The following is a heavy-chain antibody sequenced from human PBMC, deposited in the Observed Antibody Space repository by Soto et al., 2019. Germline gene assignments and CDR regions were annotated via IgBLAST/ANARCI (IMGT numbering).Heavy chain of an antibody. V-gene: IGHV6-1*01. CDR2: TYYRSKWYN. J-gene: IGHJ6*03. Sequence: SQTLSLTCDISWDSVSSNSAAWNWIRQSPSRGLEWLGRTYYRSKWYNDYAVSVKSRITINPDTSKNQFSLQLNSVTPEDTAVYYCAREGVKVGPHPNYSSYYREVWGKGPGVTVPS. CDR1: WDSVSSNSAA. CDR3: AREGVKVGPHPNYSSYYREV. D-gene: IGHD1-26*01.